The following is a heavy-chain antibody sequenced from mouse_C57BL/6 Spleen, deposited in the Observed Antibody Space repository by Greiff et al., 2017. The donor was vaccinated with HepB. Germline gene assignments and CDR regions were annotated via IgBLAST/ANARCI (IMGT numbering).Heavy chain of an antibody. J-gene: IGHJ3*01. Sequence: EVKLMESEGGLVQPGSSMKLSCTASGFTFSDYYMAWVRQVPEKGLEWVANINYDGSSTYYLDSLKSRFIISRDNAKNILYLQMSSLKSEDTATYYCARDEGNYGGFAYWGQGTLVTVSA. D-gene: IGHD2-1*01. CDR2: INYDGSST. V-gene: IGHV5-16*01. CDR1: GFTFSDYY. CDR3: ARDEGNYGGFAY.